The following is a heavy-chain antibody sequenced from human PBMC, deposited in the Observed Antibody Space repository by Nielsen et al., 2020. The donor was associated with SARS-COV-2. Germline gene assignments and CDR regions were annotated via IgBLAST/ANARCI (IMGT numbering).Heavy chain of an antibody. CDR2: MNPNSGNT. Sequence: ASVKVSCKASGYTFTSYDINWVRQATGQGLEWMGWMNPNSGNTGYAQKFQGRVTMTRNTSISTAYMELSSLRSEDTAVYYCARESGSVVPAAYYYYGMDVWGQGTTVTVSS. D-gene: IGHD2-2*01. CDR3: ARESGSVVPAAYYYYGMDV. J-gene: IGHJ6*02. V-gene: IGHV1-8*01. CDR1: GYTFTSYD.